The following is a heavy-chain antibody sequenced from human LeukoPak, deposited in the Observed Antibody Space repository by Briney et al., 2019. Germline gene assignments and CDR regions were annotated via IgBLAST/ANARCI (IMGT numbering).Heavy chain of an antibody. CDR3: ARWDGYSSSPDY. V-gene: IGHV1-2*02. J-gene: IGHJ4*02. CDR1: GYTFSGYY. D-gene: IGHD6-13*01. Sequence: ASVKVSRKASGYTFSGYYLHWVRQAPGQGLEWMGWINPNSGDTGYAQRFQGGVTMTRDTSIRTIYMEIYMELTGLRFDDTALYYCARWDGYSSSPDYWGQGTLVTVSS. CDR2: INPNSGDT.